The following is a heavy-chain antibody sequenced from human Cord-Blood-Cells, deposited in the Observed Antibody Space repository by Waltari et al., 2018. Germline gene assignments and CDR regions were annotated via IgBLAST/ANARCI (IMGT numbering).Heavy chain of an antibody. V-gene: IGHV4-39*07. J-gene: IGHJ4*02. Sequence: QLQLQESGPGLVKPSETLSLPCTVSGGPISSSSYYWGWIRQPPGKGLEWIGSIYYSGSTYYNPSLKSRVTISVDTSKNQFSLKLSSVTAADTAVYYCARQSLYGAPFDYWGQGTLVTVSS. CDR2: IYYSGST. CDR1: GGPISSSSYY. D-gene: IGHD4-17*01. CDR3: ARQSLYGAPFDY.